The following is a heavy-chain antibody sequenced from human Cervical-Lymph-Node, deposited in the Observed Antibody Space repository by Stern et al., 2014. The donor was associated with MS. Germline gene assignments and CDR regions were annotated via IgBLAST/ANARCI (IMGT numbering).Heavy chain of an antibody. CDR1: GYNFTIYY. D-gene: IGHD6-19*01. Sequence: QLVQSGAEVKKPGASVKVSCKASGYNFTIYYIHWVRQAPGQGLEWMGIINPSGGSTSYAQKFQGRVTMTRDTSTSTVYMELSSLRSEDTAVYYCAREVAGHRLGMMDVWGQGTTVTVSS. CDR2: INPSGGST. V-gene: IGHV1-46*01. CDR3: AREVAGHRLGMMDV. J-gene: IGHJ6*02.